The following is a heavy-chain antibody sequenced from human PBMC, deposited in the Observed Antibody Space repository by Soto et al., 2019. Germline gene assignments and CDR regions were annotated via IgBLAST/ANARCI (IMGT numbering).Heavy chain of an antibody. Sequence: QVQLVQSGAEVKKPGSSVKVSCKASGGTFSSYAISWVRQAPGQGLEWMGGIIPIFGTANYAQKFQGRVTITPDESTSTASMERSSLRSEDTAVYYCARNRGNRIQLMAVGDYFAYWGQGTLVTVSS. CDR1: GGTFSSYA. V-gene: IGHV1-69*01. D-gene: IGHD5-18*01. CDR3: ARNRGNRIQLMAVGDYFAY. CDR2: IIPIFGTA. J-gene: IGHJ4*02.